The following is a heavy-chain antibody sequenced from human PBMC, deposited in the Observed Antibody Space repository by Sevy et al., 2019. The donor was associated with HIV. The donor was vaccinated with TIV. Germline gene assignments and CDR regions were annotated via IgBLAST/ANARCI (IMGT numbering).Heavy chain of an antibody. V-gene: IGHV3-30*18. J-gene: IGHJ6*02. Sequence: GGSLRLSCTGSGFSFSYYGIHWVRQAPGKGLDWVALISHDGINEYYSDSVKGRFTISRDNSKNTVYLEMYRLRNEDTAIYICANAYSGSYSHSYLYALDVWGQGTTVTVSS. CDR1: GFSFSYYG. D-gene: IGHD1-26*01. CDR2: ISHDGINE. CDR3: ANAYSGSYSHSYLYALDV.